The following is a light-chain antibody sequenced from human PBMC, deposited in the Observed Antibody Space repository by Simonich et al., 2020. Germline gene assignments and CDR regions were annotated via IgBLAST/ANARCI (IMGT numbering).Light chain of an antibody. Sequence: IVMTHSPDSLAVSLGERATINCKTSQIVFYISNNKNYLAWYQTKPVQPTKLLIYWASTRESGVPDRFSGSGSGTYFTLTISSLQSEDVAVYYCQQYYSTPYTFGQGTKLEIK. CDR2: WAS. CDR1: QIVFYISNNKNY. J-gene: IGKJ2*01. V-gene: IGKV4-1*01. CDR3: QQYYSTPYT.